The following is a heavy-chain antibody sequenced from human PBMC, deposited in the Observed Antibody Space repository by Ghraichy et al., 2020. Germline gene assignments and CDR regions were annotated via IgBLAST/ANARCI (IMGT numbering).Heavy chain of an antibody. V-gene: IGHV4-59*01. CDR1: GGSISSYY. J-gene: IGHJ4*02. Sequence: SETLSLTCTVSGGSISSYYWSWIRQPPGKGLEWIGYIYYSGSTNYIPSLKSRVTISVDTSKNQFSLKLSSVTAADTAVYYCARAGRDTAMAPSDYWGQGTLVTVSS. D-gene: IGHD5-18*01. CDR3: ARAGRDTAMAPSDY. CDR2: IYYSGST.